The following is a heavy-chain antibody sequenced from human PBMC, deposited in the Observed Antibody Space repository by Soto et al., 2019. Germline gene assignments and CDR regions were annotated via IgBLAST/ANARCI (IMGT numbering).Heavy chain of an antibody. J-gene: IGHJ6*02. D-gene: IGHD6-13*01. V-gene: IGHV3-74*01. Sequence: EVQLVESGGGLVQPGGSLRLSCAASGFTFSSYWMHCVRQAPGKGLVWVSRINSDGSSTRYADSVKGRFTISRDNAKNTLYLQMNSLRAEDTAVYYCAGGIAATYYYGMDVWGQGTTVTVSS. CDR3: AGGIAATYYYGMDV. CDR2: INSDGSST. CDR1: GFTFSSYW.